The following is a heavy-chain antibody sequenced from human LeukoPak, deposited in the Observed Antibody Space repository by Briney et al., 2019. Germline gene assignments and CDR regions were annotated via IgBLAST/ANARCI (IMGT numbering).Heavy chain of an antibody. CDR2: VHYSGRT. CDR3: ASARYTYGAGRGCYYYIDV. J-gene: IGHJ6*03. V-gene: IGHV4-59*01. CDR1: GGSITDSY. Sequence: TSETLSLTCTVSGGSITDSYWSWIRQPPGKGLEWIGYVHYSGRTNYNPSLKSRITISIDTSKNQFSLEVTSVTAADTAVYYCASARYTYGAGRGCYYYIDVWGKGATVTVSS. D-gene: IGHD5-18*01.